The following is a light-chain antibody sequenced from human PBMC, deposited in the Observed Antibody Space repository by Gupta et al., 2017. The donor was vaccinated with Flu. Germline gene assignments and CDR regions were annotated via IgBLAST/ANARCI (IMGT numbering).Light chain of an antibody. Sequence: VTISCSGSSSNIGNTYVSWYQQFQGTAPKLLIYENNKRPSGIPDRFSGYTSGTSAAPAITGLQTGDEDDDYCGNWDGSLRTDVFGTGTKVTVL. CDR3: GNWDGSLRTDV. CDR2: ENN. CDR1: SSNIGNTY. J-gene: IGLJ1*01. V-gene: IGLV1-51*02.